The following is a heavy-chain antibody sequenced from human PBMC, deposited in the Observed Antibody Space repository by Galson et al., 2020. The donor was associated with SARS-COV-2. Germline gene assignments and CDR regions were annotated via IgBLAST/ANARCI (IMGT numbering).Heavy chain of an antibody. V-gene: IGHV2-5*02. J-gene: IGHJ4*02. D-gene: IGHD5-18*01. CDR2: IYWAPDQ. CDR3: ALYRLTYLDY. CDR1: WSSLSTTTMA. Sequence: SGPTLVKLTQPLTLTSTLSWSSLSTTTMAVGWIRQPPGTPLASLPPIYWAPDQRYPPSLKSRLTITKDTSEIQVVITMTSVDPVDTATYYCALYRLTYLDYWGQGTLVTVSS.